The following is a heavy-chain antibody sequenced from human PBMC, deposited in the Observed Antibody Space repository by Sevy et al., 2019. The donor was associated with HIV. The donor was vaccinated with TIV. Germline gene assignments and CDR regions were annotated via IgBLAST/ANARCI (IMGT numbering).Heavy chain of an antibody. CDR3: ARDSTTRPRVLDY. J-gene: IGHJ4*02. Sequence: SETLSLTCSVSGGSISSYFWTWVRQSPGKGLEWIGNIYFTGNTDYSPALKSRVILSLDTSKSQFSLTLKSVTAAETAIYFCARDSTTRPRVLDYWGQGTLVTVSS. CDR2: IYFTGNT. V-gene: IGHV4-59*01. D-gene: IGHD1-1*01. CDR1: GGSISSYF.